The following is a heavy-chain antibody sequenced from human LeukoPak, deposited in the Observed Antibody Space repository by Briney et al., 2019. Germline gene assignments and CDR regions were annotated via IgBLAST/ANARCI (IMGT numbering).Heavy chain of an antibody. CDR2: ISPYNGNT. CDR1: GYTFTSYG. CDR3: ARDRQCGY. J-gene: IGHJ4*02. D-gene: IGHD2-21*01. Sequence: PAASVKVSCKASGYTFTSYGISWVRQAPGQGLEWMGWISPYNGNTNYAPKLQGRLTMTTDTFTSTAYMELRSLRSDDTAVYYCARDRQCGYWGQGTLVTVSS. V-gene: IGHV1-18*01.